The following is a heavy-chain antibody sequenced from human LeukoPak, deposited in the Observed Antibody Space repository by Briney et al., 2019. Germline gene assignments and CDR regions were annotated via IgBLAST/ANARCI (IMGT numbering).Heavy chain of an antibody. CDR1: GFTFNNYW. J-gene: IGHJ6*02. CDR2: ISSSSSYI. CDR3: ARDWYDFWSGYPGGGTYYYYGMDV. Sequence: PGGSLRLSCAASGFTFNNYWMNWVRQAPGKGLEWVSSISSSSSYIYYADSVKGRFTISRDNAKNSLYLQMNSLRAEDTAVYYCARDWYDFWSGYPGGGTYYYYGMDVWGQGTTVTVSS. D-gene: IGHD3-3*01. V-gene: IGHV3-21*01.